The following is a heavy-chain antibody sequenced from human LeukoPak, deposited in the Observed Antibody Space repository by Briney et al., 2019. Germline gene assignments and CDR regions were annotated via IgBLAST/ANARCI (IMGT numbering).Heavy chain of an antibody. V-gene: IGHV1-8*02. CDR3: ARATPGGLHGYTFDY. D-gene: IGHD5-24*01. CDR1: GYTFKNYD. CDR2: MNPNSGNT. J-gene: IGHJ4*02. Sequence: ASVKVSCKASGYTFKNYDINWVRQATGQGLEWMGWMNPNSGNTGFAQKFQDRVSMTRDTSINTAYMELTSLRSGDTAVYYCARATPGGLHGYTFDYWGQGTVVTVYS.